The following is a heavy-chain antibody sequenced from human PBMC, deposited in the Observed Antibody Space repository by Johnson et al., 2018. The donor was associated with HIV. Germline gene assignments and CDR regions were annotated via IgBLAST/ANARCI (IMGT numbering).Heavy chain of an antibody. J-gene: IGHJ3*01. Sequence: EVQLVESGGGVGQPGGSLRVSCSASGFTFSSYAMSWVRQAAGKGLEWVSGISGSGDSIGYADSVKGRFTISRDNSKNTMYLQMNSLRAEDTAVYYCARGSRYTYDNDDAYLLHAFDFWGQGTMVTVSS. D-gene: IGHD3-22*01. CDR3: ARGSRYTYDNDDAYLLHAFDF. CDR2: ISGSGDSI. V-gene: IGHV3-23*04. CDR1: GFTFSSYA.